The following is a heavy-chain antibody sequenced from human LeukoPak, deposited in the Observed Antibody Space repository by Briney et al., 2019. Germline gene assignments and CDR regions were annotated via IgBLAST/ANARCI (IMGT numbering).Heavy chain of an antibody. CDR1: GGSISSGGYY. CDR2: IYHSGST. D-gene: IGHD6-13*01. J-gene: IGHJ4*02. CDR3: ARAPAAGRAYFDY. Sequence: MTSETPSLTCTVSGGSISSGGYYWSWIRQPPGKGLEWIGYIYHSGSTYYNPSLKSRVTISVDRSKNQFSLKLSSVTAADTAVYYCARAPAAGRAYFDYWGQGTLVTVSS. V-gene: IGHV4-30-2*01.